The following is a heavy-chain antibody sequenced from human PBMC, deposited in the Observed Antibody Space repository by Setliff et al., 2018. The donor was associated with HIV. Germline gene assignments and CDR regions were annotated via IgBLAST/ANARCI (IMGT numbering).Heavy chain of an antibody. J-gene: IGHJ4*02. CDR1: GASISSSDYF. CDR2: IYHTGTT. CDR3: TPLHY. Sequence: SETLSLTCIVSGASISSSDYFWVWIRQPPGKGLEWIGSIYHTGTTSYNRSLQSRVTISVDTSKNHFSLKVNSVTASDTAVYYCTPLHYWGQGTLVTVSS. V-gene: IGHV4-39*02. D-gene: IGHD2-15*01.